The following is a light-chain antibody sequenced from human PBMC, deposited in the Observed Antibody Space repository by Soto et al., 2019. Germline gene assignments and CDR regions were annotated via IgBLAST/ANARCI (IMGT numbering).Light chain of an antibody. Sequence: QSALTQPASVSGSPGQSITISCTGTSSDVGGYNYVSWYQQHPGKAPKLMIYEVSNRPSGVSNRFSGSKSGNTASLTISGLQAEDEDDYYCSSYTSSSTPYFFGTGTKLTVL. J-gene: IGLJ1*01. CDR3: SSYTSSSTPYF. V-gene: IGLV2-14*01. CDR1: SSDVGGYNY. CDR2: EVS.